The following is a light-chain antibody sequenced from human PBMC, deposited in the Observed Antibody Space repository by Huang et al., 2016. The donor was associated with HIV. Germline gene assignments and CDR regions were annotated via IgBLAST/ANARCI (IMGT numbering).Light chain of an antibody. Sequence: ETVLTQSPGTLSLSPGERATLACRARQSVSNSYLAWYQQKPGQAPRLLIYGASSRANGISDRFSGSGSGTDFILTISRLEPEDFAVYYCQQYGISPGTFGQGTKLEIK. CDR3: QQYGISPGT. J-gene: IGKJ2*01. CDR1: QSVSNSY. V-gene: IGKV3-20*01. CDR2: GAS.